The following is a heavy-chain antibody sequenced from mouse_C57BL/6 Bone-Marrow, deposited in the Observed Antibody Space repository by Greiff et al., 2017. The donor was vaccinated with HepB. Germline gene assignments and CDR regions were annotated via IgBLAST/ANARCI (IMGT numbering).Heavy chain of an antibody. CDR3: ARNTGSNYVAWFAY. Sequence: VQLQESGPGLVAPSQSLSITCTVSGFSLTSYAISWVRQPPGKGLEWLGVIWTGGGTNYNSALKSRLSISKDNSKSQVFLKMNSLQTDDTARYYCARNTGSNYVAWFAYWGQGTLVTVSA. V-gene: IGHV2-9-1*01. J-gene: IGHJ3*01. CDR2: IWTGGGT. CDR1: GFSLTSYA. D-gene: IGHD2-5*01.